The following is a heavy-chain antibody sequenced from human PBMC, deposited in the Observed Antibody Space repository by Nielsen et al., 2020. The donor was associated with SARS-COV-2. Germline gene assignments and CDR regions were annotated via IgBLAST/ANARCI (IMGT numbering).Heavy chain of an antibody. J-gene: IGHJ4*02. CDR1: GFTFSSYG. CDR3: AKEPSSSWYVFDY. V-gene: IGHV3-30*18. D-gene: IGHD6-13*01. Sequence: GSLRLSCAASGFTFSSYGMHWVRQAPGKGLEWVAVISYDGSNKYYADSVKGRFTISRDNSKNTLYLQMNSLRAEDTAVYYCAKEPSSSWYVFDYWGQGTLVTVSS. CDR2: ISYDGSNK.